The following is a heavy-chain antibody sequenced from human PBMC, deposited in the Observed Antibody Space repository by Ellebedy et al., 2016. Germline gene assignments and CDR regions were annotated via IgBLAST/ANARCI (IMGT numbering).Heavy chain of an antibody. CDR1: GGSFSGYY. J-gene: IGHJ6*03. Sequence: SETLSLTCAVYGGSFSGYYWGWIRQSPGKGLEWIGSIYHSGSTYYNPSLKSRVTISVDTSKNQFSLKLSSVTAADTAVYYCARRAGSYPYYYYMDVWGKGTTVTVSS. V-gene: IGHV4-38-2*01. D-gene: IGHD3-10*01. CDR2: IYHSGST. CDR3: ARRAGSYPYYYYMDV.